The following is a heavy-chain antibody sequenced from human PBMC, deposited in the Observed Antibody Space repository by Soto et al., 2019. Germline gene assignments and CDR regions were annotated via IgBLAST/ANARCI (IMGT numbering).Heavy chain of an antibody. CDR1: GFTFSVYT. Sequence: PGGSLRLSCAVSGFTFSVYTMDWVRQAPGKGLEWVSSIRSDSSYKYYADSVKGRFTISRDNAKNSLYLQMDSLRAEDTAVYYCARDLSADAFDIWGRGTMVTVSS. CDR3: ARDLSADAFDI. V-gene: IGHV3-21*01. J-gene: IGHJ3*02. CDR2: IRSDSSYK.